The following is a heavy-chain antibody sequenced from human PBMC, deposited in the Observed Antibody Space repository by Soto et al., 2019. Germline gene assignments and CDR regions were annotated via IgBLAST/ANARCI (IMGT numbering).Heavy chain of an antibody. J-gene: IGHJ4*02. D-gene: IGHD1-26*01. CDR1: GYSISSSSW. CDR2: IYYSGTT. Sequence: SETLSLTCAVSGYSISSSSWRGWIRQPPGKGLEWIGYIYYSGTTYYNPSLKSRVTMSVDTSKNQFSLKLTSVTAVDTAVYYCARREIQGPIDYWGQGTLVTVSS. CDR3: ARREIQGPIDY. V-gene: IGHV4-28*01.